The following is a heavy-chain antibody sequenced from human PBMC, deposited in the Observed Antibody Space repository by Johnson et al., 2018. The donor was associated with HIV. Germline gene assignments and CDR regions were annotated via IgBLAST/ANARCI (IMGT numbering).Heavy chain of an antibody. CDR3: ARDRRGGYYNFWSGYNPEDGAFDI. V-gene: IGHV3-30-3*01. D-gene: IGHD3-3*01. J-gene: IGHJ3*02. CDR1: GFTFSSYA. Sequence: QVQLVESGGGVVQPGRSLRLSCAASGFTFSSYAMHWVRQAPGKGLEWVAVISYVGSNKYYADSVKGRLTLSSDNHKTSLYLQMNSLRAEDTAVYYCARDRRGGYYNFWSGYNPEDGAFDIWGQGTMVTVSS. CDR2: ISYVGSNK.